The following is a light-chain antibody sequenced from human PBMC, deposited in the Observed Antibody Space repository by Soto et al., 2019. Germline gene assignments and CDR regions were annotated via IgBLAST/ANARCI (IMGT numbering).Light chain of an antibody. CDR2: DAS. V-gene: IGKV3-11*01. CDR1: QSVSSY. CDR3: QQRSNWTLT. J-gene: IGKJ4*01. Sequence: ESVLTQAPATLSLSPGERATLSCRASQSVSSYLAWYQQKPGQAPRLLIYDASNRATGIPARFSGSGSGTDFTLTISSLEPEDFAVYYCQQRSNWTLTLGGXTKVDIK.